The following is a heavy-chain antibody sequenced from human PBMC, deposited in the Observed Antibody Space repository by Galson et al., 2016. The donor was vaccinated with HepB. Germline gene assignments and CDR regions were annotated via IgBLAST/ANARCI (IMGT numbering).Heavy chain of an antibody. V-gene: IGHV3-30-3*01. CDR2: ISYDGSNK. CDR1: GFTFSSYA. J-gene: IGHJ4*02. D-gene: IGHD5-18*01. Sequence: SLRLSCAASGFTFSSYAMHWVRQAPGKGLEWVAVISYDGSNKYYADSVKGRFTISRDNSKNTLYLQMNSLRAEDTAVYYCARDRGYSYGHLVSYYFDYWGQGTLVTVSS. CDR3: ARDRGYSYGHLVSYYFDY.